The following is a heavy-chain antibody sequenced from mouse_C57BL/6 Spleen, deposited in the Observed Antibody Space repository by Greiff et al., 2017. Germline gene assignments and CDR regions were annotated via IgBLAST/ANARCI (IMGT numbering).Heavy chain of an antibody. CDR2: ISYDGSN. V-gene: IGHV3-6*01. D-gene: IGHD4-1*01. CDR3: ARGDWVYAMDY. CDR1: GYSITSGYY. Sequence: EVKLLESGPGLVKPSQSLSLTCSVTGYSITSGYYWNWIRQFPGNKLEWMGYISYDGSNNYNPSLKNRISITRDTSKNQFFLKLNSVTTEDTATXYCARGDWVYAMDYWGQGTSVTVSS. J-gene: IGHJ4*01.